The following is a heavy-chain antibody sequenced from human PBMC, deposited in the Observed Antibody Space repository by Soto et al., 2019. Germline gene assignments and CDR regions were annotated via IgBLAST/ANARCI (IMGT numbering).Heavy chain of an antibody. Sequence: SSVTVSCKSSGGTFSSYAISWVRQAPGQGLEWMGGIIPIFGTANYAQKFQGRVTITADESTSTAYMELSSLRSEDTAVYYCARLYRSSSHRRDSDICGQSTMLTVS. CDR2: IIPIFGTA. CDR1: GGTFSSYA. J-gene: IGHJ3*02. CDR3: ARLYRSSSHRRDSDI. D-gene: IGHD6-6*01. V-gene: IGHV1-69*13.